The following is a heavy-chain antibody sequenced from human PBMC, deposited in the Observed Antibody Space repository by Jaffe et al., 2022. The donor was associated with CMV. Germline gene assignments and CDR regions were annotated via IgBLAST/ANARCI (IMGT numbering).Heavy chain of an antibody. CDR3: ASSIAAAGTLYYYYYMDV. J-gene: IGHJ6*03. CDR1: GGSISSYY. Sequence: QVQLQESGPGLVKPSETLSLTCTVSGGSISSYYWSWIRQPPGKGLEWIGYIYYSGSTNYNPSLKSRVTISVDTSKNQFSLKLSSVTAADTAVYYCASSIAAAGTLYYYYYMDVWGKGTTVTVSS. D-gene: IGHD6-13*01. CDR2: IYYSGST. V-gene: IGHV4-59*01.